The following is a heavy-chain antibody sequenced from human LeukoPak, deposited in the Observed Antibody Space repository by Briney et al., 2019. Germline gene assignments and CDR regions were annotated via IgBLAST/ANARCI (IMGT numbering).Heavy chain of an antibody. V-gene: IGHV3-21*01. D-gene: IGHD4-17*01. CDR2: ISSSSSYI. CDR1: GFTFSSYS. Sequence: GGSLRLSCAASGFTFSSYSMNWVRQAPGKGLEWVSSISSSSSYIYYADSVKGRFTISRDNAKNSLYLQMNSLRAEDTAVYYCARAPYGDXXXPFDYWGQGTLVTVSS. CDR3: ARAPYGDXXXPFDY. J-gene: IGHJ4*02.